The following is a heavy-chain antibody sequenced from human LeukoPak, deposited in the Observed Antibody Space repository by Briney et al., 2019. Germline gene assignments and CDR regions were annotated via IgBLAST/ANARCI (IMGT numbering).Heavy chain of an antibody. V-gene: IGHV1-18*01. CDR3: ARSFHPRFVLDDFWSGPYYFDY. D-gene: IGHD3-3*01. Sequence: GASVKVSCKASGYTFTSYGISWVRQAPGQGLEWMGWISAYNGNTNYAQKLQGRVTMTTDTSTSTAYMELRSLRSDDTAVYYCARSFHPRFVLDDFWSGPYYFDYWGQGTLVTVSS. CDR2: ISAYNGNT. J-gene: IGHJ4*02. CDR1: GYTFTSYG.